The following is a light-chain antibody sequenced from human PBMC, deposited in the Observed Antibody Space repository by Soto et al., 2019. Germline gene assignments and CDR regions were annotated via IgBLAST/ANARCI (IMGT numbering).Light chain of an antibody. Sequence: QSALTQPASVSGSPGQSITLSCTGTSSDIGGYDYVSWYHRHPGKAPKLIIYDVNNRPSGVSNRFSGSKSGNTASLTIAGLQAEDGADYYFTSYASGSSHVVFGGGTKLTVL. CDR2: DVN. CDR3: TSYASGSSHVV. CDR1: SSDIGGYDY. J-gene: IGLJ2*01. V-gene: IGLV2-14*01.